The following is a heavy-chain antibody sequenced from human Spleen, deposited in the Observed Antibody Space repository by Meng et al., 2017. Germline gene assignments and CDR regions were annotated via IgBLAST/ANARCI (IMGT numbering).Heavy chain of an antibody. V-gene: IGHV3-30*04. Sequence: QVQLVESGGGGVQPGRSLRLSCAASGFTFSAYAMRWVRQAPGQGLEWVAVMSYDGRNIFYADSVKGRFTISRDNSQHTLYLQMNSLRVEDTSIYYCARGEYYFDYWGQGALVTVSS. CDR2: MSYDGRNI. CDR1: GFTFSAYA. J-gene: IGHJ4*02. D-gene: IGHD3-10*01. CDR3: ARGEYYFDY.